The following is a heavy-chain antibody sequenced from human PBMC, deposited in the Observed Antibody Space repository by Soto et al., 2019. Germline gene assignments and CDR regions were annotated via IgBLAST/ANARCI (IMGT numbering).Heavy chain of an antibody. Sequence: QVQLQESGPGLVNPSETLSLTCSVSGGSVSSHYWSWVRQPAGKGLEWIGRIYISGNTKYNPSFKSRVTMSVDTSMNQVSLRLSSVTAADTAVYYCARELKPYNSGWYFTLSWGQGTLVTVSS. D-gene: IGHD6-19*01. CDR2: IYISGNT. V-gene: IGHV4-4*07. CDR1: GGSVSSHY. J-gene: IGHJ5*02. CDR3: ARELKPYNSGWYFTLS.